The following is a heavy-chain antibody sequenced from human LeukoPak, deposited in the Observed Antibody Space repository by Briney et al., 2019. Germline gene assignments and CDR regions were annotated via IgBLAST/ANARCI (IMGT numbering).Heavy chain of an antibody. CDR1: GYTFTSYY. J-gene: IGHJ3*02. D-gene: IGHD6-13*01. CDR3: ALDSTGYSSSWYSDAFDI. CDR2: INPSGGST. V-gene: IGHV1-46*01. Sequence: ASVKVSCKASGYTFTSYYMHWVRQAPGQGLEWMGIINPSGGSTSYAQKFQGRVTMTRDMSTSTVYMELSSLRSEDTAVYYCALDSTGYSSSWYSDAFDIWGQGTMVTVSS.